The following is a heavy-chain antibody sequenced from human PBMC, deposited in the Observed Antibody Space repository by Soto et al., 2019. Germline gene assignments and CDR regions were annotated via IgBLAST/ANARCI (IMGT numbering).Heavy chain of an antibody. CDR1: GFTFSCSA. J-gene: IGHJ6*02. D-gene: IGHD3-3*01. V-gene: IGHV3-73*01. Sequence: GGSLRLSCAASGFTFSCSAMHWVRQSSGKGLEWVGRIRSKANSYATAYAASVKGRFTISRDDSKNTAYLQMNSLKTEDTAVYYCTRHPEGFWSGYYDYGMDVWGQGTTVTSP. CDR3: TRHPEGFWSGYYDYGMDV. CDR2: IRSKANSYAT.